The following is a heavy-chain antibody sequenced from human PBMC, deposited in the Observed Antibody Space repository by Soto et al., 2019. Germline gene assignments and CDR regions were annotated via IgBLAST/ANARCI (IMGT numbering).Heavy chain of an antibody. CDR3: ARGSISYGSGSY. J-gene: IGHJ4*02. V-gene: IGHV4-34*01. D-gene: IGHD3-10*01. Sequence: QVQLQQWGAGLLKPSETLSLTCAVYGGSFSGYYWSWIRQPPGKGLEWIGEINHSGSTNYNPSLKSRVTISVDTSKNRFSLKLSSVTAADTAVYYCARGSISYGSGSYWGQGTLVTVSS. CDR1: GGSFSGYY. CDR2: INHSGST.